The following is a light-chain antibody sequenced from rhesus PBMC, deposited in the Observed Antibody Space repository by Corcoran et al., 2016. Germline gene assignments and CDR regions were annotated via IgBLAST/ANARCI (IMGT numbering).Light chain of an antibody. CDR2: KAS. Sequence: DIQMTQSPSSLSASVGDRVTITCRASQGISNNLAWYQQKPGKVPNLLIYKASTLQSGIPSRFSGSGSGTDFPLPISSLQPEDFATYSCQHGYGILYSFGQGTKVEIK. J-gene: IGKJ2*01. V-gene: IGKV1-25*01. CDR3: QHGYGILYS. CDR1: QGISNN.